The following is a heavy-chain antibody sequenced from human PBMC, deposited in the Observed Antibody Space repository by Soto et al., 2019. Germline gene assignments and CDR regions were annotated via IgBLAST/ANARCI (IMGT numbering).Heavy chain of an antibody. D-gene: IGHD4-17*01. CDR2: IHHRGTT. CDR1: GASITSSY. CDR3: ARTPYRLALGTVLCYFDE. J-gene: IGHJ4*02. V-gene: IGHV4-59*01. Sequence: SETLSLTCNVSGASITSSYCSWIRQPPGKGLEWIAYIHHRGTTNYNPSLQSRVTTSVDTSKNQVSLKMSSVTAADTATYFCARTPYRLALGTVLCYFDEWGPGTMVTAPQ.